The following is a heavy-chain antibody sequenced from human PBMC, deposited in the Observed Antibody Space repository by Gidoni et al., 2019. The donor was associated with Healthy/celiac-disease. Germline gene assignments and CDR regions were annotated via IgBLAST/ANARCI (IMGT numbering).Heavy chain of an antibody. CDR2: ISYDGSNK. D-gene: IGHD6-6*01. Sequence: QVQLVESGGGVVQPGRSLRLSCAASGFTFSSYGMHWVRQAPGKGLDWLAVISYDGSNKYYADSVKGRFTISRDNSKNTLYLQMNSLRAEDTAVYYCAKDLEYSSSPFDYWGQGTLVTVSS. CDR1: GFTFSSYG. V-gene: IGHV3-30*18. CDR3: AKDLEYSSSPFDY. J-gene: IGHJ4*02.